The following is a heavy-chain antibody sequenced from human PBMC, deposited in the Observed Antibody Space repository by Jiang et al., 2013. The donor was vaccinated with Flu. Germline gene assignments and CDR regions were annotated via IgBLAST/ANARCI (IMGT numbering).Heavy chain of an antibody. CDR1: GGSISSGSYY. V-gene: IGHV4-61*02. D-gene: IGHD3-9*01. J-gene: IGHJ4*02. Sequence: GLVKPSQTLSLTCTVSGGSISSGSYYWSWIRQPAGKGLEWIGRIYTSGSTNYNPSLKSRVTVSVDTSKNQFSLKLSSVTAADTAVYYCARSGYDILTIPEVATMGEGGSDYWGQGTLATVSS. CDR2: IYTSGST. CDR3: ARSGYDILTIPEVATMGEGGSDY.